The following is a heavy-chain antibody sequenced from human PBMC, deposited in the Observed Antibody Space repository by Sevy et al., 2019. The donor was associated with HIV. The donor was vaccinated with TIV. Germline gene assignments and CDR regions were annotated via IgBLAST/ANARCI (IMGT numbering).Heavy chain of an antibody. CDR3: ARDRGNYYDSSGYYLRIGAFDI. V-gene: IGHV4-59*01. CDR2: IYYSGST. J-gene: IGHJ3*02. CDR1: GGSISSYY. D-gene: IGHD3-22*01. Sequence: SETLSLTCTVSGGSISSYYWSWIRQPPGKGLEWIGYIYYSGSTNYNPSFKSRVTISVDTSKNQFSLKLSSVTAADTAVYYCARDRGNYYDSSGYYLRIGAFDIWGQGTMVTVSS.